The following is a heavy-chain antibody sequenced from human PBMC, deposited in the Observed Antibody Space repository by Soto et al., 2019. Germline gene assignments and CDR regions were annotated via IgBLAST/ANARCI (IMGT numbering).Heavy chain of an antibody. D-gene: IGHD2-2*01. J-gene: IGHJ5*02. CDR2: ISAYNGNT. CDR1: GYTFTSYG. CDR3: AREGDRCISTSCYDWFDP. Sequence: QVQLVQSGAEVKKPGASVMVSCKASGYTFTSYGISWVRQAPGQGLEWMGWISAYNGNTNYAQKLQGRVTMTTDTSTSTAYMELRSLRSDDTAVYYCAREGDRCISTSCYDWFDPWGQGTLVTVSS. V-gene: IGHV1-18*01.